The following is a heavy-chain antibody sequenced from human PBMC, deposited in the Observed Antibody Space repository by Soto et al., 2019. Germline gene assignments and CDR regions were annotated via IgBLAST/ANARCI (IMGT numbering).Heavy chain of an antibody. J-gene: IGHJ4*02. CDR1: GFTFSSYG. CDR3: ARERRGGNSAFDY. V-gene: IGHV3-33*01. D-gene: IGHD2-21*02. CDR2: IWYDGSNK. Sequence: GGSLRLSCAASGFTFSSYGMHWVRQAPGKGLEWVAVIWYDGSNKYYADSVKGRFTISRDNSKNTLYLQMNSLRAEDTAVYYCARERRGGNSAFDYWGQGTLVTVSS.